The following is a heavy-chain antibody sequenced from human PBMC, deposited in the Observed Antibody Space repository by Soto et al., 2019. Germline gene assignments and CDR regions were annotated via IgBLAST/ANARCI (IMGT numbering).Heavy chain of an antibody. Sequence: SVKVSCKASGDTFSSYAINWVRQAPGQGLEWMGGIIPMFGTANYAQKFKGRVTITAGESTSTVYMELSSLRSEDTAVYYCARVGPAHYYDSSGYYCPLDYWGQGTLGIVSS. J-gene: IGHJ4*02. CDR1: GDTFSSYA. V-gene: IGHV1-69*13. D-gene: IGHD3-22*01. CDR2: IIPMFGTA. CDR3: ARVGPAHYYDSSGYYCPLDY.